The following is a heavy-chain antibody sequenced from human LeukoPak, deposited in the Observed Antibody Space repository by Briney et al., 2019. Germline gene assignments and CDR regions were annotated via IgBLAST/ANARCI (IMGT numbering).Heavy chain of an antibody. Sequence: SETLSLTCAVYGGSFRGYYWSWIRQPPGKGLEWFGEINHSGSTNYNPSLKSRVTISVDTSKNQFSLKLSSVTAADTAVYYCARHGFHSSGWYPGWFDPWGQGTLVTVSS. CDR1: GGSFRGYY. D-gene: IGHD6-19*01. V-gene: IGHV4-34*01. CDR2: INHSGST. CDR3: ARHGFHSSGWYPGWFDP. J-gene: IGHJ5*02.